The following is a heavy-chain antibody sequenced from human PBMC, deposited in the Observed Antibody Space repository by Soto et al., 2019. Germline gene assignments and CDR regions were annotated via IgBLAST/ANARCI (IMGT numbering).Heavy chain of an antibody. J-gene: IGHJ6*04. D-gene: IGHD1-1*01. Sequence: QVQVVQSGAEVKKPGASVKISCKASGYTFSTHAMHWVRQAPGQSLEWMGWINGGTGQTKHSHRFQDRVTITRDTSASTAYMDLGRLRSEDTAVYYCARGKGMEENYHYHGLDIWGKGTTATASS. CDR3: ARGKGMEENYHYHGLDI. V-gene: IGHV1-3*01. CDR1: GYTFSTHA. CDR2: INGGTGQT.